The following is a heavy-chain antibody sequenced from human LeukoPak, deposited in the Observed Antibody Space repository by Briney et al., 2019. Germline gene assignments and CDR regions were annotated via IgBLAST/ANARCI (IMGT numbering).Heavy chain of an antibody. J-gene: IGHJ4*02. Sequence: GRSLRPSCAASGFTFSSYGMHWVRQAPGKGLEWVAVIWYDGSNKYYADSVKGRFTISRDNSKNTLYLQMNSLRAEDTAVYYCARGSYGDYEDYWGQGTLVTVSS. CDR1: GFTFSSYG. CDR2: IWYDGSNK. D-gene: IGHD4-17*01. V-gene: IGHV3-33*01. CDR3: ARGSYGDYEDY.